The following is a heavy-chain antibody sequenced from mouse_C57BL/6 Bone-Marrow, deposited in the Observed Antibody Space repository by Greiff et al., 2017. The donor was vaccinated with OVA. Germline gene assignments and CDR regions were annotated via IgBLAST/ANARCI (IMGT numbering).Heavy chain of an antibody. J-gene: IGHJ4*01. CDR2: IDPSDSET. D-gene: IGHD1-1*01. CDR3: ATVVDYYAMDY. Sequence: QVQLQQPGAELVRPGSSVKLSCKASGYTFTSYWMHWVKQRPIQGLEWIGNIDPSDSETHYNQKFKDKATLTVDKSSSTAYMQLSSLTSEDSAVYYCATVVDYYAMDYWGQGTSVTVSS. CDR1: GYTFTSYW. V-gene: IGHV1-52*01.